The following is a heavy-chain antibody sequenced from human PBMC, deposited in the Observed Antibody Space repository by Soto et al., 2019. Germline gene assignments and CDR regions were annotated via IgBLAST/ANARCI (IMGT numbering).Heavy chain of an antibody. Sequence: GAPVKVSCKASGYTFTSYDINWVRQATGQGLEWMGWMNPNSGNTGYAQKFQGRVTMTRNTSISTAYMELSSLRSEDTAVYYCARGVATIYYYYYGMDVWGQGTTVTVSS. CDR3: ARGVATIYYYYYGMDV. J-gene: IGHJ6*02. CDR1: GYTFTSYD. V-gene: IGHV1-8*01. CDR2: MNPNSGNT. D-gene: IGHD5-12*01.